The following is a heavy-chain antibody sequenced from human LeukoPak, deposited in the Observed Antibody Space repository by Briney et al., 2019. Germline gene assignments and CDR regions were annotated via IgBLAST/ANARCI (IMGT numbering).Heavy chain of an antibody. V-gene: IGHV3-7*03. J-gene: IGHJ4*02. CDR3: GRAMDY. CDR1: GFPFSSYW. Sequence: GGSLRLSCAASGFPFSSYWMNWVRQAPGKGLEWVANINQDGSEKYYVDSVKGRFTISRDNAKNSLYLQMNSLRAEDTAVYYCGRAMDYWGQGTLVTVSS. CDR2: INQDGSEK.